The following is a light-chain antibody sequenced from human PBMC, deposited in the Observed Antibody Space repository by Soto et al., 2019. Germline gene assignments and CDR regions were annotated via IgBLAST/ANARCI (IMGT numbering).Light chain of an antibody. CDR2: KAS. CDR1: QSISSW. J-gene: IGKJ1*01. V-gene: IGKV1-5*03. CDR3: QQYNTDPWT. Sequence: DIQMTQSPSTLSASVGDRVTITCRASQSISSWLAWYQQRPGKAPNLLIYKASSLESGVPSSFSGSGSGTEFTLTISSLQPDDFATYYCQQYNTDPWTFGQGTKVEIK.